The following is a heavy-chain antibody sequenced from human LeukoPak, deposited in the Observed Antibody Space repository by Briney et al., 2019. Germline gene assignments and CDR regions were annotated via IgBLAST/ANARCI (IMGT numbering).Heavy chain of an antibody. Sequence: SETLSLTCTVSGGSISSYYWSWIRQPPGKGLEWIGEINHSGSTNYNPSLKSRVTISVDTSKKQFSLKLSSVTAADTAVHYCAREALKGFDYWGQGTLVTVSS. J-gene: IGHJ4*02. D-gene: IGHD4/OR15-4a*01. V-gene: IGHV4-34*01. CDR3: AREALKGFDY. CDR1: GGSISSYY. CDR2: INHSGST.